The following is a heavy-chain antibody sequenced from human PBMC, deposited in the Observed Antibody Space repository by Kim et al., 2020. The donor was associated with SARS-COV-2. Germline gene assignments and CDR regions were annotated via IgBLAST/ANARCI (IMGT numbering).Heavy chain of an antibody. CDR1: GGSISTSSYY. CDR2: IYYSGST. J-gene: IGHJ4*02. Sequence: SETLSLTCNVSGGSISTSSYYWGWIRQPPGKGLEWIGRIYYSGSTYYNPSLKSRVTISGDTSKNQFSLKLSSVTAADTAVYYCARLTVGGRADFDNWGQGTLVTISS. V-gene: IGHV4-39*01. D-gene: IGHD1-26*01. CDR3: ARLTVGGRADFDN.